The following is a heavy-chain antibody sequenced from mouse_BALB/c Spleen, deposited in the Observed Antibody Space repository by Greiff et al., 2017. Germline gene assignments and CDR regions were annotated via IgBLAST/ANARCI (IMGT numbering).Heavy chain of an antibody. V-gene: IGHV6-6*02. CDR3: TRVTTVVDYFDY. D-gene: IGHD1-1*01. Sequence: DVKLVESGGGLVQPGGSMKLSCVASGFTFSNYWMNWVRQSPEKGLEWVAEIRLKSNNYATHYAESVKGRFTISRDDSKSSVYLQMNNLRAEDTGIYYCTRVTTVVDYFDYWGQGTTLTVSS. CDR2: IRLKSNNYAT. CDR1: GFTFSNYW. J-gene: IGHJ2*01.